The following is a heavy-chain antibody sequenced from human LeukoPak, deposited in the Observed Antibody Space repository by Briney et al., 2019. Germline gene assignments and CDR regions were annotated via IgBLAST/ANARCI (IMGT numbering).Heavy chain of an antibody. Sequence: PSETLSLTCAVYGGSFSGYYWSWIRQPPGKGLEWIGEINHSGSTNYNPSLKSRVTISVDTSKNQFSLKLSSVTAADTAVYYCARGLRFFTGYPRNRNWFDPWGQGTLVTVSS. CDR2: INHSGST. CDR1: GGSFSGYY. D-gene: IGHD3-9*01. J-gene: IGHJ5*02. V-gene: IGHV4-34*01. CDR3: ARGLRFFTGYPRNRNWFDP.